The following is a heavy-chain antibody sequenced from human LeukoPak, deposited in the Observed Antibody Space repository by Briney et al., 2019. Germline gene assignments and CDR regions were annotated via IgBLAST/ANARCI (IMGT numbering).Heavy chain of an antibody. Sequence: GGSLRLSCAASGFTFSSYEMNWVRQAPGKGLGWVSYISSSGSTIYYADSVKGRFTISRDNAKNSLYLQMNSLRAEDTAVYYCAPYYYGSGSATNSFDYWGQGTLVTVSS. J-gene: IGHJ4*02. D-gene: IGHD3-10*01. CDR1: GFTFSSYE. V-gene: IGHV3-48*03. CDR2: ISSSGSTI. CDR3: APYYYGSGSATNSFDY.